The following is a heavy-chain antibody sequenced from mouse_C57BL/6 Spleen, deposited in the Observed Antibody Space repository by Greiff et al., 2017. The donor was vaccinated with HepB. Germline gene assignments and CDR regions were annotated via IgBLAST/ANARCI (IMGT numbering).Heavy chain of an antibody. Sequence: DVQLQESGPELVKPGASVKIPCKASGYTFTDYNMDWVKQSHGKSLEWIGDINPNNGGTIYNQKFKGKATLTVDKSSSTAYMELRSLTSEDTAVYYCARYGPNYYGSSWFAYWGQGTLVTVSA. V-gene: IGHV1-18*01. D-gene: IGHD1-1*01. CDR3: ARYGPNYYGSSWFAY. J-gene: IGHJ3*01. CDR2: INPNNGGT. CDR1: GYTFTDYN.